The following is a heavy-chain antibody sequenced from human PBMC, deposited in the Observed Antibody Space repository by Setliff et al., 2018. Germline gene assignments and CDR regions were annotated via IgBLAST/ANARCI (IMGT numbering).Heavy chain of an antibody. CDR3: ARESTAKNSWGEYSDY. D-gene: IGHD2-21*01. V-gene: IGHV1-46*01. Sequence: ASVKVSCKASGYTFTSYYMHWVRQAPGQGLEWMGVINPSGGSTTYAQRFQGRVTMTRDTSTSTVYMYLSSLRSEDTAVYYCARESTAKNSWGEYSDYWGQGTLVTVSS. CDR1: GYTFTSYY. J-gene: IGHJ4*02. CDR2: INPSGGST.